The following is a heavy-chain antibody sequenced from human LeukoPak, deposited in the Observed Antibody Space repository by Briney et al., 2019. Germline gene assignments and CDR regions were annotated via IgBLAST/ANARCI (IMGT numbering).Heavy chain of an antibody. Sequence: SETLFSCWTFGGGFIGSNMHTVIRQPPGRGLEWMGFVHYGASSLWSTDYNPSLRSRATMSIDTSKSQFFLRLNSLTATDTAVYYCGRGYSHLDYWGQGTLVIVSS. CDR1: GGFIGSNM. D-gene: IGHD2-21*01. CDR2: VHYGASSLWST. J-gene: IGHJ4*02. CDR3: GRGYSHLDY. V-gene: IGHV4-59*12.